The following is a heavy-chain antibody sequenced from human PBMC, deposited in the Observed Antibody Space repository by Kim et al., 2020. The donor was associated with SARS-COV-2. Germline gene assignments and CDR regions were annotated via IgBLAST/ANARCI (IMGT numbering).Heavy chain of an antibody. CDR2: FDPEDGET. V-gene: IGHV1-24*01. CDR3: ATEGVVVVPAAISRGMDV. CDR1: GYTLTELS. D-gene: IGHD2-2*01. Sequence: ASVKVSCKVSGYTLTELSMHWVRQAPGKGLEWMGGFDPEDGETIYAQKFQGRVTMTEDTSTDTAYMELSSLRSEDTAVYYCATEGVVVVPAAISRGMDVWGQGTRSPSP. J-gene: IGHJ6*02.